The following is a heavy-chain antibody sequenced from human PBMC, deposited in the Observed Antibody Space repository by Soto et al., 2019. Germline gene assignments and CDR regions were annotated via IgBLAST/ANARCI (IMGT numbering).Heavy chain of an antibody. CDR2: ISGSGGST. V-gene: IGHV3-23*01. Sequence: EVQLLESGGGLVQPGGSLRLSCAASGFTFSSYAMSWVRQAPGKGLEWVSDISGSGGSTYYADSVKGRFTISRDNSKNTLYLQMNSLRAEDTAVYYCAKDRPRGAVAGTWWFDPWGQGTLVTVSS. CDR1: GFTFSSYA. CDR3: AKDRPRGAVAGTWWFDP. J-gene: IGHJ5*02. D-gene: IGHD6-19*01.